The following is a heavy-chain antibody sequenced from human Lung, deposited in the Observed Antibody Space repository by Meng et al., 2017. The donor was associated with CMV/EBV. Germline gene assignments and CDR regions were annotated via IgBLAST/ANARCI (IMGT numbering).Heavy chain of an antibody. Sequence: GGSXRLXCAASGFTFSSYWMSWVRQAPGKGLEWVANIKQDGSEKYYVDSVKGRFTISRDNAKNSLYLQMNSLRAEDTAVYYCARGRVGTTWLDWGQGTLVTFSS. CDR1: GFTFSSYW. V-gene: IGHV3-7*01. CDR2: IKQDGSEK. D-gene: IGHD2/OR15-2a*01. CDR3: ARGRVGTTWLD. J-gene: IGHJ4*02.